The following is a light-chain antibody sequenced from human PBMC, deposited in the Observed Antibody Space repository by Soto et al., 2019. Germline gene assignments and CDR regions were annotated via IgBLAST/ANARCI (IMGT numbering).Light chain of an antibody. CDR2: AAS. V-gene: IGKV1-8*01. CDR3: QHYYSYPWT. CDR1: QGISSY. J-gene: IGKJ1*01. Sequence: AIRMTQSPSSLSASTGDRVTITCRASQGISSYLAWYQQKPGKAPKLLIYAASTLQSGVPARFRGRGSGTEFTLTLSCLQSEDFATYYCQHYYSYPWTFGQGTKVEIK.